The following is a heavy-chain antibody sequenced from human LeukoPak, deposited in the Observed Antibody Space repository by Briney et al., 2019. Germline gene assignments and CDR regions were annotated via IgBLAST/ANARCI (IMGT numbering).Heavy chain of an antibody. CDR3: ARVRYGALDI. V-gene: IGHV1-69*01. CDR1: GGTFSSYA. Sequence: ASVKVSCKASGGTFSSYAISWVRQAPGQGLEWMGGIIPIFGTANYAQKFQGRVTITADESTSTAYMELSSLRSEDTAVYYCARVRYGALDIWGQGTMVTVSS. CDR2: IIPIFGTA. D-gene: IGHD1-1*01. J-gene: IGHJ3*02.